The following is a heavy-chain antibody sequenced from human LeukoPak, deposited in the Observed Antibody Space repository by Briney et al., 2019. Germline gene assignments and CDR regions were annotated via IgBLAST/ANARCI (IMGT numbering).Heavy chain of an antibody. D-gene: IGHD5-24*01. Sequence: SETLSLTCTVSGGSISSSSYYWGWIRQPPGKGLEWIGSIYYSGRTYYNPSLKSRVTISVDTSKNQLSLKLSSVTAADTAVYYCARRVVEMATNWGWYFDYWGQGTLVTVSS. CDR3: ARRVVEMATNWGWYFDY. CDR1: GGSISSSSYY. CDR2: IYYSGRT. J-gene: IGHJ4*02. V-gene: IGHV4-39*01.